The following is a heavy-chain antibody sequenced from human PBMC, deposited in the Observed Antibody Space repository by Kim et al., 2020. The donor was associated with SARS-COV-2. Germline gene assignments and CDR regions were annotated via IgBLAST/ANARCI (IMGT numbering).Heavy chain of an antibody. CDR1: GYSLTKHD. J-gene: IGHJ5*02. D-gene: IGHD6-19*01. Sequence: ASVKVSCKASGYSLTKHDFMWVRQAPGQGLEWMGWISNYNGNTKYAQKVQGRVTMNTDTFTSTAYMELRSLRSDDTAVYYCARGGLQVTDSSDWYTGDNWFDPWGQGTLVTVSS. CDR2: ISNYNGNT. CDR3: ARGGLQVTDSSDWYTGDNWFDP. V-gene: IGHV1-18*01.